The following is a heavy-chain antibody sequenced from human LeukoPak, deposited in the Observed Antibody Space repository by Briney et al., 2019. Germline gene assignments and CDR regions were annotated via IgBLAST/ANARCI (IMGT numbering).Heavy chain of an antibody. V-gene: IGHV1-69*06. J-gene: IGHJ4*02. CDR3: ARGASVVVTATLYYFDY. CDR2: IIPIFGTA. CDR1: GGTFSSYA. Sequence: SVKVSCKASGGTFSSYAISWVRQAPGQGLEWMGGIIPIFGTANYAQKFQGRVTITADKSTSTAYMELSSLRSEDTAVYYCARGASVVVTATLYYFDYWGQGTLVTVSS. D-gene: IGHD2-21*02.